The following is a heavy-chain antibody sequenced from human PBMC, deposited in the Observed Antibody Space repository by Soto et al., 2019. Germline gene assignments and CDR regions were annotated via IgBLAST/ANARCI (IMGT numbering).Heavy chain of an antibody. J-gene: IGHJ6*02. D-gene: IGHD4-17*01. CDR1: GGTFSSYA. Sequence: ASVKVSCKASGGTFSSYAISWVRQAPGQGLEWMGGIIPIFGTANYAQKFQGRVTITADESTSTAYMELSSLRSEDTAVYYCARARADYGDYGLHYYYGMDVWGQGTTVTVSS. CDR2: IIPIFGTA. V-gene: IGHV1-69*13. CDR3: ARARADYGDYGLHYYYGMDV.